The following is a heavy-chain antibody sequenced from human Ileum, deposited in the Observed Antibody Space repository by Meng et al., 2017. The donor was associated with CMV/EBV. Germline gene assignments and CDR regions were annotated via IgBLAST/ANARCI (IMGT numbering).Heavy chain of an antibody. CDR2: IYSGGTT. Sequence: SGFTVSDNYMGWVRQAPGKGLEWVSGIYSGGTTFYADSVKGRFTISRDNGKNTLFLQMNSLRPEDTAVYYCARDSGADMVATGDFDFWGQGTLVTVSS. J-gene: IGHJ4*02. CDR1: GFTVSDNY. V-gene: IGHV3-66*02. CDR3: ARDSGADMVATGDFDF. D-gene: IGHD5-12*01.